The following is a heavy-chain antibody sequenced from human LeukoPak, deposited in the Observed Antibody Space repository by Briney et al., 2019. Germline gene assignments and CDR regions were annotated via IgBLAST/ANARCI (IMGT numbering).Heavy chain of an antibody. D-gene: IGHD6-6*01. CDR3: GRAPGWTIAARPLDY. Sequence: SETLSLTCAVYGGSFRGYYWTWIRQPPGKGLEWIGEINHGGSTNYNPSLKSRVTISIDTSKSQFSLKLNSVTDADTAVYYCGRAPGWTIAARPLDYWGQGSLVTVSS. V-gene: IGHV4-34*01. CDR1: GGSFRGYY. J-gene: IGHJ4*02. CDR2: INHGGST.